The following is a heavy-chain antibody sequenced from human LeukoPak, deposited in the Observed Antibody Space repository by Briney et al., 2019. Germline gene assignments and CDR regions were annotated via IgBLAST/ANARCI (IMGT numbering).Heavy chain of an antibody. V-gene: IGHV4-31*03. CDR3: TRDVPRSAGYPDN. CDR2: IYYSGST. Sequence: RPSQTLSLTCTVSGGSISSGDHFWSWIRQHPGKGLEWIGYIYYSGSTYYNPSLKSRVTISVDTSKNQFSLKLTSVTAADTAVYYCTRDVPRSAGYPDNWGQGTLVTVSS. D-gene: IGHD2-15*01. J-gene: IGHJ4*02. CDR1: GGSISSGDHF.